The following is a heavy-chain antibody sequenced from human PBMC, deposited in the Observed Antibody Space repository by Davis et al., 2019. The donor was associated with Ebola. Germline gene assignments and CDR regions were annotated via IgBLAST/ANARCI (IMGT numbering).Heavy chain of an antibody. CDR3: AILGVRHSEDY. CDR2: ISGSGGST. CDR1: GFTFSSYA. J-gene: IGHJ4*02. V-gene: IGHV3-23*01. D-gene: IGHD3-10*01. Sequence: PGGSLRLSCAASGFTFSSYAMSWVRQAPGKGLEWVSTISGSGGSTYYADSVKGRFTLVRDNPRNKVFLQMNSLRVEDTAVYYCAILGVRHSEDYWGQGTQVTVSS.